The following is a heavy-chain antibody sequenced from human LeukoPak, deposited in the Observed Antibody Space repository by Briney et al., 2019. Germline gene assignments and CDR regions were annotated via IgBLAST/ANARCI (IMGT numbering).Heavy chain of an antibody. J-gene: IGHJ4*02. V-gene: IGHV1-69*05. CDR2: IIPIFGTA. Sequence: GASVKVSCKASGYTFTGYYMHWVRQAPGQGLEWMGGIIPIFGTANYAQKFQGRVTITTDESTSTAYMELSSLRSEDTAVYYCARGLYSSGWYLFDYWGQGTLVTVSS. CDR3: ARGLYSSGWYLFDY. D-gene: IGHD6-19*01. CDR1: GYTFTGYY.